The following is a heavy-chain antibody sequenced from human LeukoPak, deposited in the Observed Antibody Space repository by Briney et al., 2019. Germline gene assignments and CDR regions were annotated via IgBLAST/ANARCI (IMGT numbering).Heavy chain of an antibody. D-gene: IGHD1-1*01. Sequence: SETLSLTCTVSGGSISSYYWSWIRQPPGKGLEWIGYIYYSGSTNYNPSLKSRATISVDTSKNQFSLKLSSVTAADTAVYYCARGERGVFGYWGQGTLVTVSS. V-gene: IGHV4-59*13. J-gene: IGHJ4*02. CDR2: IYYSGST. CDR1: GGSISSYY. CDR3: ARGERGVFGY.